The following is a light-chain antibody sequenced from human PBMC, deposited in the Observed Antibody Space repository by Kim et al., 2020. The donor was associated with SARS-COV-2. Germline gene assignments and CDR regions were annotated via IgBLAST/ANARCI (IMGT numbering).Light chain of an antibody. Sequence: QSVTISCTGTSGDVGGYNHLSWHQQRPGKAPKILIFDVSQRPSGVPDRFSASKSGNTASLSISGLQAEDEADYYCSSYAGTYRLLFGGGTQLTVL. V-gene: IGLV2-11*01. CDR1: SGDVGGYNH. CDR3: SSYAGTYRLL. CDR2: DVS. J-gene: IGLJ2*01.